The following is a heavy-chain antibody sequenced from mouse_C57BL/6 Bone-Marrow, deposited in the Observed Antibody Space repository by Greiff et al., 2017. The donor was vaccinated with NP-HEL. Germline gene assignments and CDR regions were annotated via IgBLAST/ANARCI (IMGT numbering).Heavy chain of an antibody. CDR3: ARWDYDRAWFAY. J-gene: IGHJ3*01. CDR2: IDPSDSYT. CDR1: GYTFTSYW. D-gene: IGHD2-4*01. Sequence: QVQLQQPGAELVMPGASVKLSCKASGYTFTSYWMHWVKQRPGQGLEWIGEIDPSDSYTNYNQKFTGKSTLTVDKSSSTAYMQLSSLTSEDSAVYYCARWDYDRAWFAYWGQGTLVTVSA. V-gene: IGHV1-69*01.